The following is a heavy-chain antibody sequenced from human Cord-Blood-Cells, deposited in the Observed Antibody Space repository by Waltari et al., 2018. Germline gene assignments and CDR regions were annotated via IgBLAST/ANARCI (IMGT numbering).Heavy chain of an antibody. D-gene: IGHD6-13*01. CDR2: MNPNSGNT. Sequence: QVQLVQSGAEVKKPGASVKVSCKASGYTFTSYDINWVRQATGQGLEWMGWMNPNSGNTGYAQKFQGRVTMTRNTSISTAYMELSSLRSEDMAVYYCIAAAGQGSHNWFDPWGQGTLVTVSS. V-gene: IGHV1-8*01. CDR3: IAAAGQGSHNWFDP. CDR1: GYTFTSYD. J-gene: IGHJ5*02.